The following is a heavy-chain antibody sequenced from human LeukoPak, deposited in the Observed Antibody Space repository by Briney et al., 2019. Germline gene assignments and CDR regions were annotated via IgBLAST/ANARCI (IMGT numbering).Heavy chain of an antibody. Sequence: ASVKVSCKASGYTFTSYGISWVRQAPGQGLEWMGWISAYSGNTNYAQKLQGRVAMTTDTSTSTAYMELRSLRSDDTAVYYCARGGIQLETQRAFDIWGQGTMVTVSS. CDR2: ISAYSGNT. CDR1: GYTFTSYG. D-gene: IGHD1-1*01. V-gene: IGHV1-18*01. J-gene: IGHJ3*02. CDR3: ARGGIQLETQRAFDI.